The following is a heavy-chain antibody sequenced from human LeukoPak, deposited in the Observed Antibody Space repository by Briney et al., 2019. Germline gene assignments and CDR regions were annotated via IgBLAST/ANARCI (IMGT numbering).Heavy chain of an antibody. CDR2: IYYSGST. J-gene: IGHJ1*01. D-gene: IGHD3-22*01. V-gene: IGHV4-59*08. CDR1: GGSISSYY. CDR3: ATGDSSGYDFAKYFQH. Sequence: PSETLSLTCTVSGGSISSYYWSWIRQPPGKGLEWIGYIYYSGSTNYNPSLKSRVTISVDTSKTQFSLKLSSVTAADTAVYYCATGDSSGYDFAKYFQHWGQGTPVTVSS.